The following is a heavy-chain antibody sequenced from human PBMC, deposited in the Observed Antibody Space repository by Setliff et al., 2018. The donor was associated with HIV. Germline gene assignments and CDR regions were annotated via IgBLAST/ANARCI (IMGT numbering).Heavy chain of an antibody. Sequence: ASVKVSCKASGYTFTTYWVRQAPGHSLEWVGWINVGNGDTKYSPELQGRISITRDTSANTAYMELSSLRSDDTAVYFCARGALLAVFDFDHWGQGTRVTVSS. V-gene: IGHV1-3*01. CDR2: INVGNGDT. CDR3: ARGALLAVFDFDH. D-gene: IGHD3-10*01. J-gene: IGHJ4*02. CDR1: GYTFTTY.